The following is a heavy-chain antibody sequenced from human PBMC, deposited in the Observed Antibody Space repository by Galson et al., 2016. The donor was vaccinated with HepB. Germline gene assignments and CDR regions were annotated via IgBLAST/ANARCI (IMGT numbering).Heavy chain of an antibody. D-gene: IGHD3/OR15-3a*01. J-gene: IGHJ4*02. CDR3: AGQSSWTTAFDY. V-gene: IGHV3-30*03. CDR2: VSYDASNK. Sequence: SLRLSCAASGFTFSSYWMAWVRHTPSKGLEWVAVVSYDASNKYYADSVKGRFTISRDDSKNTVYLQLSSLKPEDTAVYSCAGQSSWTTAFDYWGQGTRVTVSS. CDR1: GFTFSSYW.